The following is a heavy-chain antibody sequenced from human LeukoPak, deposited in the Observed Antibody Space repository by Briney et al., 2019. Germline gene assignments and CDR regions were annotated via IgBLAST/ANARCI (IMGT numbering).Heavy chain of an antibody. V-gene: IGHV3-74*01. CDR3: ARAYSMDV. Sequence: PGGSLRLSCAVSGFTFSSYWMHWVRQAPGKGLVWVSRIKTDGSSTYYADSVKGRFTISRDNAKNTLYLQMSSLRAENTALYYCARAYSMDVWGQGTTVTVSS. CDR2: IKTDGSST. CDR1: GFTFSSYW. J-gene: IGHJ6*02. D-gene: IGHD2-21*01.